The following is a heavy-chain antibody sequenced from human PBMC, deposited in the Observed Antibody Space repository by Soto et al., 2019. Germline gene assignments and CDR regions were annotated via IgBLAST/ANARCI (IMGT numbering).Heavy chain of an antibody. CDR3: ARGIPRGYSYGSYYFDY. CDR1: GFTVSSNY. J-gene: IGHJ4*02. V-gene: IGHV3-53*01. Sequence: LRLSCAASGFTVSSNYMTWVRQAPGKGLEWVSVIYSGGRTYYADSVKGRFTISRDNSKNTLYLQMNSLRAEDTAVYYCARGIPRGYSYGSYYFDYWGQGTLVTVSS. D-gene: IGHD5-18*01. CDR2: IYSGGRT.